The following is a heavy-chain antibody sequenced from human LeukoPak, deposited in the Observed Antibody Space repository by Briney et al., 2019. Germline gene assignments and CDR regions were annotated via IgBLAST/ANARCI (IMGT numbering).Heavy chain of an antibody. D-gene: IGHD4/OR15-4a*01. J-gene: IGHJ3*02. CDR2: IYYNGST. CDR1: GGSISSGGYS. CDR3: ARALWWPDHDVFDI. V-gene: IGHV4-30-4*07. Sequence: PSETLSLTCTVSGGSISSGGYSWSWIRQPPGKGLEWIGYIYYNGSTYHNPSLKSRVTISGDTSKNQFSLKLSFVTAADTAMYYCARALWWPDHDVFDIWGQGTMVTVSS.